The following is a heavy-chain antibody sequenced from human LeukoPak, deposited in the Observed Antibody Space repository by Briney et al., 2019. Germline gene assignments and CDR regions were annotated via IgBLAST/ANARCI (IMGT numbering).Heavy chain of an antibody. D-gene: IGHD3-10*01. Sequence: ASVKVSCKASGGTFSSYAISWVRQAPGQGLEWMGRIIPILGIANYAQKFQGRVTITADKSTSTAYMELSSLRSEDTAVYYCARTRDGDSGAFDIWGQGTMVTVSS. CDR3: ARTRDGDSGAFDI. J-gene: IGHJ3*02. CDR2: IIPILGIA. V-gene: IGHV1-69*04. CDR1: GGTFSSYA.